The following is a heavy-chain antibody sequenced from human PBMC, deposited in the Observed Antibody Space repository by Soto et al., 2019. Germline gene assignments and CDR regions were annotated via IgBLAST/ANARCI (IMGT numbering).Heavy chain of an antibody. J-gene: IGHJ3*02. V-gene: IGHV3-23*01. D-gene: IGHD3-9*01. Sequence: LRLSCAASGFTFSSYAMSWVRQAPGKGLEWVSAISGSGGSTYYADSVKGRFTISRDNSKNTLYLQMNSLRAEDTAVYYCAKVLRYFDWSLNDAFDIWGQGTMVTVSS. CDR3: AKVLRYFDWSLNDAFDI. CDR1: GFTFSSYA. CDR2: ISGSGGST.